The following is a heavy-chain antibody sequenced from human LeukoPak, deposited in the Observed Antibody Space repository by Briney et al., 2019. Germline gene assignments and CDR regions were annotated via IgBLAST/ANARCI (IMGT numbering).Heavy chain of an antibody. CDR2: IIPIFGTA. J-gene: IGHJ5*02. D-gene: IGHD4-23*01. Sequence: EASVKVSCKASGGTFSSYAISWVRQAPGQGLEWMGGIIPIFGTANYAQKFQGRVTITADESTSTAYMELSSLRSEDTAVYYCARDPFSYYGGNSDWFDPWGQGTLVTVSS. V-gene: IGHV1-69*13. CDR3: ARDPFSYYGGNSDWFDP. CDR1: GGTFSSYA.